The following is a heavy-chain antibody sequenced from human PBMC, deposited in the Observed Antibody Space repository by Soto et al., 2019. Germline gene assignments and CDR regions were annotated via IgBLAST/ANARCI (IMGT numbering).Heavy chain of an antibody. CDR2: INPSGGST. J-gene: IGHJ4*02. Sequence: GASVKVSCKASGYTFTSYYMHWVRQAPGQGLEWMGIINPSGGSTSYAQKFQGRVTMTRDTSTSTVYMELSSLRSEDTAVYYCARQLGHNSAWTPLPHFDYWGQGTLVTVSS. V-gene: IGHV1-46*01. D-gene: IGHD7-27*01. CDR3: ARQLGHNSAWTPLPHFDY. CDR1: GYTFTSYY.